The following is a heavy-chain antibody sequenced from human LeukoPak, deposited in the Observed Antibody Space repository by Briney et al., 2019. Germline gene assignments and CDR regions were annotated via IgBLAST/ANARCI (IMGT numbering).Heavy chain of an antibody. V-gene: IGHV4-59*12. Sequence: SETLSLTCTVSGGSISSYCWSWIRQPPGKGLEWIGYIYYSGSTNYNPSLKSRVTISIDTSKNQFSLKLSSVTAADTAVYYCAREATESISLIVVVPPGYFQHWGQGTLVTVSS. CDR1: GGSISSYC. J-gene: IGHJ1*01. CDR2: IYYSGST. CDR3: AREATESISLIVVVPPGYFQH. D-gene: IGHD3-22*01.